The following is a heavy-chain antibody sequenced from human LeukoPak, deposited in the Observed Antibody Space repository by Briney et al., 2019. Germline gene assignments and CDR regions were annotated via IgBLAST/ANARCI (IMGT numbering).Heavy chain of an antibody. D-gene: IGHD3-10*01. CDR1: GFTFNNYI. J-gene: IGHJ4*02. Sequence: GGSLRLSCAASGFTFNNYIMNWVRQAPGKGLEWVSAISGSGGSTYYADSVKGRFTISRDNSKNTLYLQMNSLRAEDTAVYYCARAGFTFSDYFGSFFDYWGQGTLVTVSS. CDR2: ISGSGGST. CDR3: ARAGFTFSDYFGSFFDY. V-gene: IGHV3-23*01.